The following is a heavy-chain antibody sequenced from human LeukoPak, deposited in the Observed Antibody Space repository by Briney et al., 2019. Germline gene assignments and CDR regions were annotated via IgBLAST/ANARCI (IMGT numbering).Heavy chain of an antibody. CDR2: IIPIFGTA. CDR3: AGDRATYGDYVPYDAFDI. Sequence: SVKVSCKASGGTFSSYAISWVRQAPGQGLEWMGGIIPIFGTANYAQKFQGRVTITADESTSTAYMELSSLRSEDTAVYYCAGDRATYGDYVPYDAFDIWGQGTMVTVSS. CDR1: GGTFSSYA. V-gene: IGHV1-69*13. D-gene: IGHD4-17*01. J-gene: IGHJ3*02.